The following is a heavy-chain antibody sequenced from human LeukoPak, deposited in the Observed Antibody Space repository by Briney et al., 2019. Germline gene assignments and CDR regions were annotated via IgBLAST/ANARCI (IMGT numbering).Heavy chain of an antibody. CDR2: IIPIFGTA. D-gene: IGHD4-17*01. CDR3: ASPLSDYGDYEGVFDY. Sequence: SVKVSCKASGGTFSSYAISWVRQAPGQGLEWMGGIIPIFGTAKYAQKFQGRVTITADESTSTAYMELSSLRSEDTAVYYCASPLSDYGDYEGVFDYWGQGTLVTVSS. V-gene: IGHV1-69*01. J-gene: IGHJ4*02. CDR1: GGTFSSYA.